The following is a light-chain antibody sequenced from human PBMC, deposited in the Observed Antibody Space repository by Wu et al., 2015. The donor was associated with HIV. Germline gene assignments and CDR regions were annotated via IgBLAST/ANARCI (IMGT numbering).Light chain of an antibody. J-gene: IGKJ1*01. CDR3: QQYYSTPT. V-gene: IGKV1-NL1*01. CDR2: GAS. CDR1: QGFSDS. Sequence: DIQMTQFPSSLSASVGDRVTITCRASQGFSDSLAWYQQKPGKAPKLLIYGASRLESGVPSRFSGSGSGTDYTLTISSLQPEDFAIYYCQQYYSTPTFGQGTKVEIK.